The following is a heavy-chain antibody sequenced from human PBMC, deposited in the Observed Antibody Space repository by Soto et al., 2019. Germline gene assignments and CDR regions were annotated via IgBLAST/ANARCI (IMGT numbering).Heavy chain of an antibody. CDR1: GGSFSGYY. V-gene: IGHV4-34*01. J-gene: IGHJ2*01. Sequence: QVQLQQWGAGLLKPSETLSLTCAVYGGSFSGYYWSWIRQPPGKGLEWIGEINHSGSTNYNPSLKSRVTISVDTSKNKFALKLSFVTAADTAVYYCARRVESSSWDWWYCDLWGRGTLVTVSS. D-gene: IGHD6-13*01. CDR2: INHSGST. CDR3: ARRVESSSWDWWYCDL.